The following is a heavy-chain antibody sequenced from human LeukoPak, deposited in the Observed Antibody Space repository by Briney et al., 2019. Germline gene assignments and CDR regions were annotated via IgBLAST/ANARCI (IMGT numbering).Heavy chain of an antibody. D-gene: IGHD6-19*01. CDR1: GFTFSDYS. CDR3: ARELSSGCQY. CDR2: ISSSGSTI. Sequence: GGSLRLSCAASGFTFSDYSMNWVRQAPGKGLEWVSYISSSGSTIYYADSVKGRFTISRDNAKNSLYLQMNSLRAEDTAVYYCARELSSGCQYWGQGTLVTVSS. V-gene: IGHV3-48*04. J-gene: IGHJ4*02.